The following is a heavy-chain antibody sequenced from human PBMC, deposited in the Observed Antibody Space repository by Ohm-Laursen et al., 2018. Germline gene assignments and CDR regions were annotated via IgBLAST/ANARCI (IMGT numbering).Heavy chain of an antibody. Sequence: SDTLSLTCPVSGDSISGSYYYWDWIRQPPGKGLEWIGSIYYSGSTYYNPSLKSRVTISVDTSKNQFSLKLTSVTAADTAVYYCARHVQAHSGSYLAHFDLWGQGALVPVSS. CDR1: GDSISGSYYY. CDR2: IYYSGST. D-gene: IGHD1-26*01. V-gene: IGHV4-39*01. CDR3: ARHVQAHSGSYLAHFDL. J-gene: IGHJ4*02.